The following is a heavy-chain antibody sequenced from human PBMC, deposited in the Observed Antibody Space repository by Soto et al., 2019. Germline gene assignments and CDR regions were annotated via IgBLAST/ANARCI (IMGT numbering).Heavy chain of an antibody. CDR3: ARRSTTYGLDV. Sequence: QVQLQQWGAGLLKPSETLSLTCAVYGGSFSGYYWSWIRRPPGRGLEWIGEINQSGSTKYSPSLKSRVTISMDTFTNQIALELSSVTAADTAVYYCARRSTTYGLDVWGQGTTVIVS. D-gene: IGHD3-16*01. CDR1: GGSFSGYY. V-gene: IGHV4-34*01. J-gene: IGHJ6*02. CDR2: INQSGST.